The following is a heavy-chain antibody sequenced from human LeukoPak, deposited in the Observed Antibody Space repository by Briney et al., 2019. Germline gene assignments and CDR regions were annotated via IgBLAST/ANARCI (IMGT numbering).Heavy chain of an antibody. CDR1: GFSISTYW. Sequence: GGSLRLSCAASGFSISTYWIHWVRQAPGKGLVWVSRINPDGSTTYYADSVKGRFTISRDNSKNTLYLQMNSLRAEDTAVYYCAKIIGGYLGGRDYWGQGTLVTVSS. D-gene: IGHD3-22*01. V-gene: IGHV3-74*01. CDR2: INPDGSTT. CDR3: AKIIGGYLGGRDY. J-gene: IGHJ4*02.